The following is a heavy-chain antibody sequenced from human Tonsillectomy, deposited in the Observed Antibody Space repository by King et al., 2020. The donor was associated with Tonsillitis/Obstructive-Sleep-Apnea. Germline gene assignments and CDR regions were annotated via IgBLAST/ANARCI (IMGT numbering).Heavy chain of an antibody. CDR2: IYYTGST. D-gene: IGHD6-19*01. CDR3: ARHVGSGWYGGWFDP. V-gene: IGHV4-39*01. Sequence: QLQESGPGLVKPSETLSLTCTVSGGSISGTNYYWGWIRQPPGKGLEWIGSIYYTGSTYYNPSLESRVTIFVDTSKNQFSLKLSSVAAADTAVYYCARHVGSGWYGGWFDPCGQGTLVTVSS. CDR1: GGSISGTNYY. J-gene: IGHJ5*02.